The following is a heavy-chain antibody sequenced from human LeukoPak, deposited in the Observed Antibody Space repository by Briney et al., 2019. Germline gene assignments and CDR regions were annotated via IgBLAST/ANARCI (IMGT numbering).Heavy chain of an antibody. D-gene: IGHD3-10*01. CDR2: IIPIFGTA. J-gene: IGHJ4*02. CDR3: ASDLMVRGGVDY. Sequence: ASVKVSCKASGGTFSSYAISWVRQAPGQGLEGMGGIIPIFGTANYAQKFQGRVTITTDESASTAYMELSSLRSEDTAVYYCASDLMVRGGVDYWGQRTPLTASS. V-gene: IGHV1-69*05. CDR1: GGTFSSYA.